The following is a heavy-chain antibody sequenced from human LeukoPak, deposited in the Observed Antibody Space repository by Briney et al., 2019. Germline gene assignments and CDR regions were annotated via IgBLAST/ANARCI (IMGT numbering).Heavy chain of an antibody. J-gene: IGHJ5*02. CDR3: ARDLADGIAAAGLWWFDP. V-gene: IGHV1-2*02. D-gene: IGHD6-13*01. CDR1: GYTFTGYY. Sequence: ASVKVSCKASGYTFTGYYMHWVRQAPGQGLEWMGWINPNSGGTNYAQKFQGRVTMTRDTSISTAYMELSRLRSDDTAVYYCARDLADGIAAAGLWWFDPWGQGTLVTVSS. CDR2: INPNSGGT.